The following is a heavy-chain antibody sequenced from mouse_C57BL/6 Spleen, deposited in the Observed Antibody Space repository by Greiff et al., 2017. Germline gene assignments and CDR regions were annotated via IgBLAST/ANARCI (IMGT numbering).Heavy chain of an antibody. D-gene: IGHD2-3*01. CDR2: IYPSDSET. CDR3: ARVMSYYAMDY. V-gene: IGHV1-61*01. CDR1: GYTFTSYW. J-gene: IGHJ4*01. Sequence: QVQLQQPGAELVRPGSSVKLSCKASGYTFTSYWMDWVKQRPGQGLEWIGNIYPSDSETHYNQKFKDKATLTVDKSSSTAYMQLISLTSEDSAVYYCARVMSYYAMDYWGQGTSVTVSS.